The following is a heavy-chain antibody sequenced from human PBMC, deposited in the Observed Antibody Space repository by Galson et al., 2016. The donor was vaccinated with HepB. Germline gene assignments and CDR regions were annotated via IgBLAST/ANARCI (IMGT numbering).Heavy chain of an antibody. CDR3: ARDSYCISTICHELLGYYGMDV. CDR1: GFNFSSYW. Sequence: SLRLSCAASGFNFSSYWMSWVRQAPGKGLEWVANIKQDANEKCYVDSVKGRFTVSRDNARNSLYLQMNSLRAEDTAVYYCARDSYCISTICHELLGYYGMDVWGQGTTVTVSS. J-gene: IGHJ6*02. V-gene: IGHV3-7*01. CDR2: IKQDANEK. D-gene: IGHD2-2*01.